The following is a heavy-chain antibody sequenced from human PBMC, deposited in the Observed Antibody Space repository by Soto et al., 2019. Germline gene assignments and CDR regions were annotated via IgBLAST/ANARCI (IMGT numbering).Heavy chain of an antibody. CDR2: IIPILGIA. V-gene: IGHV1-69*02. Sequence: SVKVSCKASGGTFSSYTISWVRQAPGQGLEWMGRIIPILGIANYAQKFQGRVTITADKSTSTAYMELSSLRSEDTAVYYCARVRAPYYYDSSGPAWGQGTLVTVSS. CDR3: ARVRAPYYYDSSGPA. D-gene: IGHD3-22*01. J-gene: IGHJ1*01. CDR1: GGTFSSYT.